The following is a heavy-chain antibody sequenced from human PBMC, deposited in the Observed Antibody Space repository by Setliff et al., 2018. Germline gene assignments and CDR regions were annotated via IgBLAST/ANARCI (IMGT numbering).Heavy chain of an antibody. CDR3: GRGAWGDL. J-gene: IGHJ4*01. CDR1: GFSFSSFW. CDR2: INQDGTGK. Sequence: QPGGSLRLSCAASGFSFSSFWMAWVRQSPGRGLEWVANINQDGTGKYYVDSVKGRFTISRDNAKNSLSLQMDGLRAEDTSVYYCGRGAWGDLWGQGTLVTVSS. V-gene: IGHV3-7*01. D-gene: IGHD2-21*02.